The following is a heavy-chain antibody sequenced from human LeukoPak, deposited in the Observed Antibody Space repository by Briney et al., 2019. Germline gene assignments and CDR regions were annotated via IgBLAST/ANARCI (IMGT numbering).Heavy chain of an antibody. V-gene: IGHV4-4*07. D-gene: IGHD6-19*01. CDR2: ISTTGST. Sequence: SETLSLTCTVSGGSISSYYWSWIRQPAGKGLEWIGRISTTGSTNYSPSLKSRVTMSVDTSKNQFSLKLASVTAADTAVYYCARGSSGWSPYDYWGQGTLVTVSS. J-gene: IGHJ4*02. CDR1: GGSISSYY. CDR3: ARGSSGWSPYDY.